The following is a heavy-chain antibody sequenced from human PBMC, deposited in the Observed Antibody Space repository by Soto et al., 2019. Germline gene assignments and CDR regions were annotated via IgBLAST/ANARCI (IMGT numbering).Heavy chain of an antibody. CDR1: GYTLTNYA. J-gene: IGHJ4*01. V-gene: IGHV1-3*01. Sequence: QVHLVQSGTEVKKPGASVRVSCKPSGYTLTNYAIHWVRQAAGQRLEWLALIDPGSGHPTYSQKFQGRLTLTRDYSASTFYMDLSSLTSEDTAVYFCTRDLNGGNPFDYWGQGTLVTVSS. D-gene: IGHD2-8*01. CDR3: TRDLNGGNPFDY. CDR2: IDPGSGHP.